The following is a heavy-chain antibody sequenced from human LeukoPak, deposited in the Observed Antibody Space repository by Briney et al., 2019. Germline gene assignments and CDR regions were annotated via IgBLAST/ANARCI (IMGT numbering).Heavy chain of an antibody. CDR1: GGSISSSSYY. J-gene: IGHJ6*02. Sequence: PSETLSLTCTVSGGSISSSSYYWGWIRQPPGKGLEWIGSIYYSGSTYYNPSLKSRVTISVDTSKNQFSLKLSSVTAADTAVYYCARRRYSDWLTHYGMDVWGQGTTVTVSS. CDR2: IYYSGST. V-gene: IGHV4-39*01. CDR3: ARRRYSDWLTHYGMDV. D-gene: IGHD3-9*01.